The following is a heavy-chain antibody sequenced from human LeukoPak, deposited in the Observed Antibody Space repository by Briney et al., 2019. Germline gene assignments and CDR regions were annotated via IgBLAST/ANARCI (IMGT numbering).Heavy chain of an antibody. J-gene: IGHJ3*02. CDR2: ISAYNGNT. CDR1: GYTFTSYG. CDR3: ARTLWSSTTGAFDI. D-gene: IGHD3-3*01. V-gene: IGHV1-18*01. Sequence: ASVKVSCKASGYTFTSYGISWVRQAPGQGLEWMGCISAYNGNTNYAQKLHGRVTMTTDTSTSTAYMELRSLRSDDTAVYYCARTLWSSTTGAFDIWGQGTMVTVSS.